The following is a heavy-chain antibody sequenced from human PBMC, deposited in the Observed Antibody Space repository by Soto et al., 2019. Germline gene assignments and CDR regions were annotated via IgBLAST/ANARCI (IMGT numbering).Heavy chain of an antibody. CDR1: GFTFSSYS. CDR3: ARVKRAYYYYYGMDV. Sequence: GGSLRLSCAASGFTFSSYSIHWVRQAPCKGLEWVAVISYDGINKYYADSVKGRFTISRDNSKNTLYLQMNSLRAEDTAVYYCARVKRAYYYYYGMDVLGQGTTVTFSS. V-gene: IGHV3-30-3*01. J-gene: IGHJ6*02. CDR2: ISYDGINK.